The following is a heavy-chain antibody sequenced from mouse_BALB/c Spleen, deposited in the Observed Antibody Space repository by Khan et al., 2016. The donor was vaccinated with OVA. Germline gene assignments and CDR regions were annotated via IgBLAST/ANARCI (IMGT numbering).Heavy chain of an antibody. CDR3: ARKRGVHYNMDY. D-gene: IGHD1-1*01. CDR1: GFSLTNYG. Sequence: QVQLKESGPGLVQPSQSLSITCTVSGFSLTNYGVHWVRQPPGKGLEWLGLIWSGGNTDYNPAFISRLSISKDNTKSQVFFKMSSLQADDTAIYFCARKRGVHYNMDYWGQGTSVTVSS. V-gene: IGHV2-4*02. CDR2: IWSGGNT. J-gene: IGHJ4*01.